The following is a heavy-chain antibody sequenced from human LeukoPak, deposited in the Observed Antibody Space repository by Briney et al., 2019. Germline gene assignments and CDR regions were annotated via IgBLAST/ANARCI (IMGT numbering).Heavy chain of an antibody. CDR2: ISYDGSNK. CDR3: ARDGGKTATTFWNYYYYGMDV. CDR1: GLTFSSYP. V-gene: IGHV3-30*04. D-gene: IGHD4-17*01. Sequence: PGGSLRLSCAASGLTFSSYPMHWVRQAPGKGLEWVAVISYDGSNKYYADSVKGRFTISRDNSKNTLYLQMNSLRAEDTAVYYCARDGGKTATTFWNYYYYGMDVWGQGTTVTVSS. J-gene: IGHJ6*02.